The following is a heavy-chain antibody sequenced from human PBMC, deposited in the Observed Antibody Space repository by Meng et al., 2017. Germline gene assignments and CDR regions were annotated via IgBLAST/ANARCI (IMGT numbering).Heavy chain of an antibody. Sequence: PREAAGPRLADASHTLSLTWPVSGGSTISGGYYWIWIRQHPGKGLEWIGYIYYSGSTYYNPSLKSLVTISVDTSKNQFSLKLSSVTAADTAVYYCARDTYYYDSSGYYGGNFDYWGQGTLVTVSS. V-gene: IGHV4-31*01. CDR2: IYYSGST. CDR1: GGSTISGGYY. CDR3: ARDTYYYDSSGYYGGNFDY. D-gene: IGHD3-22*01. J-gene: IGHJ4*02.